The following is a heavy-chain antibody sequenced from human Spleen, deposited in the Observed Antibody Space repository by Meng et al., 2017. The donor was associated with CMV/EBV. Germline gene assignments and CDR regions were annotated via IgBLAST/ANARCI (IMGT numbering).Heavy chain of an antibody. CDR3: ARSSGSYLTRWFDY. J-gene: IGHJ4*02. V-gene: IGHV4-34*01. Sequence: VYGGSFSGYYWSWIRQPPGKGLEWIGEINHSGSTNYNPSLKSRVTISVDTSKNQFSLKLSSVTAADTAVYYCARSSGSYLTRWFDYWGQGTLVTVSS. CDR1: GGSFSGYY. D-gene: IGHD1-26*01. CDR2: INHSGST.